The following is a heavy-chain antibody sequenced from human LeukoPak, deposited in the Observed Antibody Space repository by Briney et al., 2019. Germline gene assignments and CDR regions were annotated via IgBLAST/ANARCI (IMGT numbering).Heavy chain of an antibody. V-gene: IGHV3-48*02. CDR3: ARNTIFHP. J-gene: IGHJ5*02. Sequence: TGGSLRLSCEASGFRFSDYSMNWVRQTPGKGLQWISYISSSDSTTYYTDSVRGRLTISRDNAKSSLYLLMNSLRDEDTGIYYCARNTIFHPWGQGTLVTVSS. CDR2: ISSSDSTT. D-gene: IGHD3-9*01. CDR1: GFRFSDYS.